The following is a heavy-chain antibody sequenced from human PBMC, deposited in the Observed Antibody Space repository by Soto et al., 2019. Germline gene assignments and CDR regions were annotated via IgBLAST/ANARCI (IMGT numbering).Heavy chain of an antibody. J-gene: IGHJ5*02. CDR2: MNPNSGNT. D-gene: IGHD6-25*01. Sequence: QVQLVQSGAEVKKPGASVKVSCKASGYTFTSYDINWVRQATGQGLEWMGWMNPNSGNTGYAQKFHGRVTMTRNTSIITAYIELSSLRSEDTAVYYCARELYSSVRFDPWGQGTLVTVSS. CDR1: GYTFTSYD. V-gene: IGHV1-8*01. CDR3: ARELYSSVRFDP.